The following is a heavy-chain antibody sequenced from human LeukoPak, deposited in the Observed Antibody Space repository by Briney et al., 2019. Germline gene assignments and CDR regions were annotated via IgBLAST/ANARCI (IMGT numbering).Heavy chain of an antibody. D-gene: IGHD2-2*01. CDR1: GGSFSGYY. Sequence: SETLSLTCAVYGGSFSGYYWSWIRQPPGKGLEWIGEINHSGSTNYNPSLQRRVTISVDTSKNQFSLKVTSMTAADTALYYCASRAISVASQNLDSWGQGTWVTVSP. J-gene: IGHJ4*02. V-gene: IGHV4-34*01. CDR3: ASRAISVASQNLDS. CDR2: INHSGST.